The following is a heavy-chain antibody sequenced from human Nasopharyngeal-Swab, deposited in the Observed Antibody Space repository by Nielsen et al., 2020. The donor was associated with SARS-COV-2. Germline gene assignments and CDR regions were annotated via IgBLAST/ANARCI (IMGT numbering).Heavy chain of an antibody. J-gene: IGHJ6*02. D-gene: IGHD3-3*01. CDR1: GVTFNNYA. CDR3: ARDTIFGLALYYYYGLGV. Sequence: SVKVSCKVSGVTFNNYAISWVRQAPGQGLEWMGGINPNFGTTNYAHKFQDRAKITADQSTRTAYMELSSLRSDDTAVYYCARDTIFGLALYYYYGLGVWGQGTTVTVSS. CDR2: INPNFGTT. V-gene: IGHV1-69*13.